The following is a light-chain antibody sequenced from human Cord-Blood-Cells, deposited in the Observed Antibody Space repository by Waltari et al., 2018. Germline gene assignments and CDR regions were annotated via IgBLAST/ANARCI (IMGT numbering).Light chain of an antibody. CDR1: QSVSSY. Sequence: EIVLTQSPATLSLSPGERATLSCRASQSVSSYLAWYQQKPGQAPRLLINDASNSATGIPARFSGSVSGTDFTLTISSREPEDFAVYYCQQRSNWPPVTFGPGTKVDIK. J-gene: IGKJ3*01. CDR3: QQRSNWPPVT. V-gene: IGKV3-11*01. CDR2: DAS.